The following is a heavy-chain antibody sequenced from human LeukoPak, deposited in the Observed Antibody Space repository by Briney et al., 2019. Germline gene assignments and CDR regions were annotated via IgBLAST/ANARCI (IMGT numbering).Heavy chain of an antibody. V-gene: IGHV3-23*01. Sequence: GGSLRLSCAASGFIFSNFPMTWVRQAPGKGLEWVSSISDSGGRTYYVDSVKGRFTISRDNSQNTLYLQMNSLRAEDTALYYCAKYVLVTGADAFDIRGQGTMVTVSS. CDR1: GFIFSNFP. CDR3: AKYVLVTGADAFDI. J-gene: IGHJ3*02. CDR2: ISDSGGRT. D-gene: IGHD2-8*02.